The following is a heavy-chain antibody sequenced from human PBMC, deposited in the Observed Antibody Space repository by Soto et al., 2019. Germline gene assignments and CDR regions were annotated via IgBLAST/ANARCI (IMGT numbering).Heavy chain of an antibody. CDR1: GRSVSSGGYY. V-gene: IGHV4-31*03. J-gene: IGHJ5*02. D-gene: IGHD6-19*01. CDR3: VRDRAMDSSGHWFDT. Sequence: QVQLQESGPGLVKPSQTLSLTCTVSGRSVSSGGYYWTWIRQHPGRGLEWIGYIYHIGSPYYNPSLERRVTISLDTSKNQFSLNLTSVTAADTAIYYCVRDRAMDSSGHWFDTWGQGTLVTVSS. CDR2: IYHIGSP.